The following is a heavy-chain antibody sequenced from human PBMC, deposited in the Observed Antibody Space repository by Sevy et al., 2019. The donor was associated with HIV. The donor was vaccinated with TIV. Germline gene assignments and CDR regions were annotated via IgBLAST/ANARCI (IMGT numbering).Heavy chain of an antibody. V-gene: IGHV3-53*01. CDR1: GFTVSNNY. CDR3: ARGRAYCGGDCYSTH. CDR2: IYSGGST. Sequence: GGSLRLSCAASGFTVSNNYMSWVRQAPGKGLEWVSVIYSGGSTYYADSVKGRFTISRDNSKNTLYLQMNSLRAEDTAVYYCARGRAYCGGDCYSTHWGQGTLVTVSS. J-gene: IGHJ4*02. D-gene: IGHD2-21*02.